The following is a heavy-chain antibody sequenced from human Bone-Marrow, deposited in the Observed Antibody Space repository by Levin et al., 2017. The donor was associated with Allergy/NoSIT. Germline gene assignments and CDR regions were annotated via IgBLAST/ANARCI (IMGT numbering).Heavy chain of an antibody. J-gene: IGHJ5*01. Sequence: PGGSLRLSCVASGFTFSNAWMSWVRQAPGKGLEWVGHIKNAADGGTGEYIAPVEGRFTISRDDSRKILYLQMNNLRTEDTAVYFCTTAGVMVRGTVPWGQGTLVVVSS. D-gene: IGHD3-10*01. CDR2: IKNAADGGTG. CDR1: GFTFSNAW. V-gene: IGHV3-15*01. CDR3: TTAGVMVRGTVP.